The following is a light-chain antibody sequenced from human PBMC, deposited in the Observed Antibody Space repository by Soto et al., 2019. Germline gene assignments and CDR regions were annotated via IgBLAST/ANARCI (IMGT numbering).Light chain of an antibody. J-gene: IGKJ3*01. CDR2: KAS. V-gene: IGKV1-5*03. CDR3: QQYSSYSIFT. Sequence: DIQMTQSPSTLSASVGDRVIITCPASQSISSWLAWYQQKPGKPPKLLIYKASTLESGVPSRFSGSGSGTEFALTISSLQPDDFATYYCQQYSSYSIFTFGPGTIVDI. CDR1: QSISSW.